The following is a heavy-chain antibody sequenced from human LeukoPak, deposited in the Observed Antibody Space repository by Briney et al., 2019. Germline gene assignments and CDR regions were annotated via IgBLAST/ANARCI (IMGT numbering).Heavy chain of an antibody. CDR1: GFTFGSSA. J-gene: IGHJ4*02. D-gene: IGHD7-27*01. CDR2: IGGGGGVT. V-gene: IGHV3-23*01. CDR3: AEDYNWGRY. Sequence: GGSLRLSRAASGFTFGSSAMSWVRQAPGKGLEWVSTIGGGGGVTFYADSVKGRFTISRDTSKNTLYLQMNSLRAEDTAAYYCAEDYNWGRYWGQGTLVTVSS.